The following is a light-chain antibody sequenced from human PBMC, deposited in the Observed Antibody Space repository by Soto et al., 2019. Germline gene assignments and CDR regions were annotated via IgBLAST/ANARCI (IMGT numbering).Light chain of an antibody. V-gene: IGKV1-5*01. CDR1: QSISNR. CDR3: QQYSSASWT. Sequence: DTQMTQSPSTLSASVGDRVTITCRASQSISNRLAWYQQKPGKAPKLLIYDASTLVSGVPSRFSGSGSGTEFTLTISSLRPDDFATFYCQQYSSASWTFGLGTKVEI. J-gene: IGKJ1*01. CDR2: DAS.